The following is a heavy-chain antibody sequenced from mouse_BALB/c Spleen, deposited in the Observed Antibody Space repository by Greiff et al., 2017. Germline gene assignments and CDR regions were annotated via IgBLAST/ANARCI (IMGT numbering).Heavy chain of an antibody. Sequence: QVQLQQPGAELVKPGASVKLSCKASGYTFTSYWMHWVKQRPGQGLEWIGEINPSNGRTNYNEKFKSKATLTVDKSSSTAYMQLSSLTSEDSAVYYCARRGNYPYYAMDYWGQGTSVTVSS. CDR3: ARRGNYPYYAMDY. CDR2: INPSNGRT. D-gene: IGHD2-1*01. CDR1: GYTFTSYW. J-gene: IGHJ4*01. V-gene: IGHV1S81*02.